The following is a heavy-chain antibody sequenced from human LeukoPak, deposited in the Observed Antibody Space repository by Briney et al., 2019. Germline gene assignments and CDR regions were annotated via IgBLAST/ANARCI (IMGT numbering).Heavy chain of an antibody. J-gene: IGHJ4*02. CDR3: ARVRGYSYGYGDY. CDR2: MYSSGST. CDR1: GGSISSSSYY. D-gene: IGHD5-18*01. V-gene: IGHV4-39*01. Sequence: PSETLSPTCTVSGGSISSSSYYWGWIRQPPGKGLEWIGSMYSSGSTYYNPSLKSRVTISVDTSKNQFSLKLSSVTAADTAVYYCARVRGYSYGYGDYWGQGTLVTVSS.